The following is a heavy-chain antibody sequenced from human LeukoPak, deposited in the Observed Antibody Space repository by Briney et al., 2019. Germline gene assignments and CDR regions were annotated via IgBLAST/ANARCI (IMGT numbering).Heavy chain of an antibody. Sequence: ASVTVSFTASGYTFTSYGISWVRQAPGQGLEWMGWISAYNGNTNYAQKLQGRVTMTTDTSTSTAYMELRSLRSDDTAVYYCARDPAQYYYDGDAFDIWGQGTMVTVSS. J-gene: IGHJ3*02. CDR2: ISAYNGNT. D-gene: IGHD3-22*01. CDR1: GYTFTSYG. CDR3: ARDPAQYYYDGDAFDI. V-gene: IGHV1-18*01.